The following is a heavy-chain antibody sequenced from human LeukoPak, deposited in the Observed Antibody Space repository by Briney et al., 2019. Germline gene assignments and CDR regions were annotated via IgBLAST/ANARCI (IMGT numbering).Heavy chain of an antibody. CDR2: IIPIFGTA. V-gene: IGHV1-69*05. CDR3: ARGRGYSYGRYNWFDP. Sequence: SVKVSCKASGGTFSSYAISWVRQAPGQGLEWMGGIIPIFGTANYAQKFQGRVTITTDESTSTAYMELSSLRSEDTAVYYCARGRGYSYGRYNWFDPWGQGTLVTVFS. D-gene: IGHD5-18*01. CDR1: GGTFSSYA. J-gene: IGHJ5*02.